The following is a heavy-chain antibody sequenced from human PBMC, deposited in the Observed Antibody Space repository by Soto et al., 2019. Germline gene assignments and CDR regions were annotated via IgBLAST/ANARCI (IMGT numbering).Heavy chain of an antibody. CDR3: ANRGAGPDYYSYFYAMDV. J-gene: IGHJ6*02. Sequence: EAQLLESGGGLVQPGGSVRLSCAASGFTFSSYAMSWVRQAPGKGLEWVASISPSGGSTFYADSVKGRFTISRDSSKNTLYLKMNNLRGEDTAVYYCANRGAGPDYYSYFYAMDVWGHGTTVTVSS. V-gene: IGHV3-23*01. D-gene: IGHD2-21*02. CDR2: ISPSGGST. CDR1: GFTFSSYA.